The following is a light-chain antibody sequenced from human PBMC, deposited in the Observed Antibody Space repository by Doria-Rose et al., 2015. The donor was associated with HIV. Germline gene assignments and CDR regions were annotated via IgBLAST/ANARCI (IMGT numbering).Light chain of an antibody. V-gene: IGKV3D-11*03. CDR3: HQCGTSWT. CDR1: QGIGSD. Sequence: EIVLTQSPATLSVSPGESATLSCRASQGIGSDLAWYQQKPGQAPSLLIYDGSTRATGIPDRFSASGSGTDFTLTINRLEPEDFALYYCHQCGTSWTFGQGTKVEI. J-gene: IGKJ1*01. CDR2: DGS.